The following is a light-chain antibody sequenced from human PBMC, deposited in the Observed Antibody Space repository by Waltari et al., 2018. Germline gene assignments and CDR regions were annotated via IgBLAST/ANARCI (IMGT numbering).Light chain of an antibody. CDR1: SNDVGGYNS. Sequence: QSALTQPASVSGSPGQSVTIFCAGTSNDVGGYNSVSWYHEHPGQAPRVIIYDVSDRPSGVSDRFSGSKSGNTASLTISGLQAEDEADYYCSSQSSNDVVLFGGGTELPVL. CDR3: SSQSSNDVVL. CDR2: DVS. J-gene: IGLJ2*01. V-gene: IGLV2-14*01.